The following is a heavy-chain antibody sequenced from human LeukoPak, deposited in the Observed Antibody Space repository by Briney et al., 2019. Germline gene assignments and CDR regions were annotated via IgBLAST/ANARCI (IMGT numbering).Heavy chain of an antibody. D-gene: IGHD3-22*01. CDR2: IYYRGST. Sequence: PSETLSLTSTVSGGSLSSTTYYWGWIRQPPGKWLEWLGNIYYRGSTSYNPSLKSRVTISVDTSKNQFSLKLTSVTAADRAVFYCAAYVSSGLSAFDIWGQGTMVTVSS. CDR3: AAYVSSGLSAFDI. CDR1: GGSLSSTTYY. J-gene: IGHJ3*02. V-gene: IGHV4-39*01.